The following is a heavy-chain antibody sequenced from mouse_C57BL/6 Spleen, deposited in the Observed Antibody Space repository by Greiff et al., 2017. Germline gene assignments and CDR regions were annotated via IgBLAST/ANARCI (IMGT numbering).Heavy chain of an antibody. CDR3: ARGHYGSSPLFDY. Sequence: EVQLQQSGPELVKPGASVKISCKASGYTFTDYYMNWVKQSHGKSLEWIGDINPNNGGTSYNQKFKGKATLTVDKSSSTAYMELRSLTSEDSAVYYCARGHYGSSPLFDYWGQGTTLTVSS. CDR1: GYTFTDYY. J-gene: IGHJ2*01. D-gene: IGHD1-1*01. V-gene: IGHV1-26*01. CDR2: INPNNGGT.